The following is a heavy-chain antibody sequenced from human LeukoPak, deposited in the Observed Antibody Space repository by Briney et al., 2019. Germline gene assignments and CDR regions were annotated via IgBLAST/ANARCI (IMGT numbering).Heavy chain of an antibody. CDR2: ISSSSSYI. D-gene: IGHD3-16*01. CDR1: GFTFSTYS. Sequence: RGSLRLSCAASGFTFSTYSMNWVRQAPGKGLEWVSSISSSSSYIYYADSVKGRFTISRDSANNSLYLQMNSLRAEDTAVYYCAREKLGGVADPWGQGTLVTVSS. CDR3: AREKLGGVADP. V-gene: IGHV3-21*01. J-gene: IGHJ5*02.